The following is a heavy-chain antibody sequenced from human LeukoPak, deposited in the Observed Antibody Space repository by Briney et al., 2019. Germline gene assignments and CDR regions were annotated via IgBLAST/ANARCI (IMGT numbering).Heavy chain of an antibody. CDR2: IYSGGST. CDR3: ARDRPAAGIGY. J-gene: IGHJ4*02. CDR1: GFTVSSNY. Sequence: GGSLRLSCAASGFTVSSNYMSWVRQAPGKGLEWVSVIYSGGSTYYADSVKGRFTISRDNSKNTLYLQMNSLRAEDTAVYYCARDRPAAGIGYWGQGTLVTVSS. V-gene: IGHV3-53*01. D-gene: IGHD6-13*01.